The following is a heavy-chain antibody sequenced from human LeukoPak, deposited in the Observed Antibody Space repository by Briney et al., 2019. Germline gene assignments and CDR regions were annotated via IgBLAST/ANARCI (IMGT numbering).Heavy chain of an antibody. CDR2: ISSSGSTI. Sequence: GGSQRLSCAASGFTFSDYYMSWIRQAPGKGLEWVSHISSSGSTIYYADSVKGRFTISRDNAKNSLYLQMNSLRVEDTAVYYCARDRSGSYRGWFDPWGQGTLVTASS. D-gene: IGHD1-26*01. J-gene: IGHJ5*02. CDR3: ARDRSGSYRGWFDP. V-gene: IGHV3-11*01. CDR1: GFTFSDYY.